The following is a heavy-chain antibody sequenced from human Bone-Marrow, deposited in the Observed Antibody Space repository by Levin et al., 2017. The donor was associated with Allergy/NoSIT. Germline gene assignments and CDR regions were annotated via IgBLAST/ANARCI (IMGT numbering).Heavy chain of an antibody. Sequence: PGESLKISCAASGFTFTGHAMHWVRQAPGKGLEWLAAISYDGSYTPYADSVKGRFTISRDNSKSILYLHMNSLGPEDTAVYYCARDIGVGATLGTPDYWGQGTLVTVSS. D-gene: IGHD1-26*01. CDR2: ISYDGSYT. CDR3: ARDIGVGATLGTPDY. J-gene: IGHJ4*02. CDR1: GFTFTGHA. V-gene: IGHV3-30-3*01.